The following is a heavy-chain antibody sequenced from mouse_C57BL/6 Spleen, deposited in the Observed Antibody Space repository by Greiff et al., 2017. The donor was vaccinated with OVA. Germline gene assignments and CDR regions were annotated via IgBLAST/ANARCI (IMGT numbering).Heavy chain of an antibody. CDR2: INPNNGGT. J-gene: IGHJ3*01. Sequence: VQLQQSGPELVKPGASVKIPCKASGYTFTDYNMDWVKQSHGKSLEWIGDINPNNGGTIYNQKFKGKATLTVDKSSSTAYMELRSLTSEDTAVYYCARGLLGAWFAYWGQGTLVTVSA. D-gene: IGHD2-3*01. CDR1: GYTFTDYN. V-gene: IGHV1-18*01. CDR3: ARGLLGAWFAY.